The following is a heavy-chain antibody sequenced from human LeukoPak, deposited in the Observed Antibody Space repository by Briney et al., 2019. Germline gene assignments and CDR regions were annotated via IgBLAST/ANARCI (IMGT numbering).Heavy chain of an antibody. Sequence: ASVKVSCKASGYTLTGYYMHWVRQAPGQEVEWMGWINPNSGGTNYARKLQGRVTMTRDTSISPAYMELSRLRSDDTAVYYCARDLHNWNYRFDYWGQGTLVTVSS. J-gene: IGHJ4*02. CDR3: ARDLHNWNYRFDY. V-gene: IGHV1-2*02. CDR1: GYTLTGYY. CDR2: INPNSGGT. D-gene: IGHD1-7*01.